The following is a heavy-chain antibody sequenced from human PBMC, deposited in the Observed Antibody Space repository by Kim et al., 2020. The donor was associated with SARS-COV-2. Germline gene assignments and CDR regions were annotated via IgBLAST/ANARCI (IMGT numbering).Heavy chain of an antibody. CDR3: ARVPYYYDSSGYYGWFDP. V-gene: IGHV1-69*13. J-gene: IGHJ5*02. Sequence: SVKVSCKASGGTFSSYAISWVRQAPGQGLEWMGGIIPIFGTANYAQKFQGRVTITADESTSTAYMELSSLRSEDTAVYYCARVPYYYDSSGYYGWFDPWGQGTLVTVSS. CDR1: GGTFSSYA. D-gene: IGHD3-22*01. CDR2: IIPIFGTA.